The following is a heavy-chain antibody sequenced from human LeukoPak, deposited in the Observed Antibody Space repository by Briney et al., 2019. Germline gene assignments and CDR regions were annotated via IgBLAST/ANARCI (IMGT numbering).Heavy chain of an antibody. D-gene: IGHD3-9*01. V-gene: IGHV4-61*08. J-gene: IGHJ4*02. CDR2: IYYSGST. CDR3: ARVRDILTGYSL. Sequence: PSETLSLTCTVSGGSISSGGYYWSWIRQHPGKGLEWIGYIYYSGSTNYNPSLKSRVTISVDTSKNQFSLKLSSVTAADTAVYYCARVRDILTGYSLWGQGTLVTVSS. CDR1: GGSISSGGYY.